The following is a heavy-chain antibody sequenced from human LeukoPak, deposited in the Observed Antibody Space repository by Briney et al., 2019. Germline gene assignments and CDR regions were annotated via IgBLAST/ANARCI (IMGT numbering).Heavy chain of an antibody. CDR3: ARAGPGSGGFLFDY. CDR2: TSSGGTTM. V-gene: IGHV3-48*03. D-gene: IGHD3-10*01. J-gene: IGHJ4*02. Sequence: GGSLRLSCAASGFTFSIYEMHSVRQAPGKGLEWISYTSSGGTTMYYADSVKGRFTISRDNAKNSLYLQMNSLRAEDTAVYYCARAGPGSGGFLFDYWGQGTLVTVSS. CDR1: GFTFSIYE.